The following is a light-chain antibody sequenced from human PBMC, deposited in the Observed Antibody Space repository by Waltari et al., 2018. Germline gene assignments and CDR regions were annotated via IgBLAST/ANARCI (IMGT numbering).Light chain of an antibody. V-gene: IGKV1-9*01. CDR3: QQLNSYPPFT. CDR1: QGISSY. Sequence: IQLTQSPSPLSASVGDRVTITCRASQGISSYVAWYQQKPGKAPKLLIYAASTLQSGVPSRFSGSGSGTDFTLTISSLQPEDFATYYCQQLNSYPPFTFGPGTKVDIK. CDR2: AAS. J-gene: IGKJ3*01.